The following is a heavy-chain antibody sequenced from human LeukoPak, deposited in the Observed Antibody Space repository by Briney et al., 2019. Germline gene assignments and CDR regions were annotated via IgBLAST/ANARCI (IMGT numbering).Heavy chain of an antibody. V-gene: IGHV3-30*02. Sequence: GGSLRLSCAASGFTFSSYWMHWVRQAPGKGLEWVTLVWYDGNRKYYADSVKGRFTISRDNSKNSVYLQLNSLRPEDTAMYYCVSMVRGIGYWGQGTLVTVSS. CDR3: VSMVRGIGY. J-gene: IGHJ4*02. CDR2: VWYDGNRK. CDR1: GFTFSSYW. D-gene: IGHD3-10*01.